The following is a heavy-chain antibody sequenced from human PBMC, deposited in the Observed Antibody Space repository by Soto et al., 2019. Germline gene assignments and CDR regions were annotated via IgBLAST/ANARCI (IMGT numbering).Heavy chain of an antibody. Sequence: QLQLQESGSGLVKPSQTLSLTCAVSGGSISSGGYSWSWIRQPPGKGLEWIGYIYHSGSTYYNPSLMSRVTIAVDRSKNPFSLKLSSVTAADPAVYSGARGRVVAAQHWGQGTLVTVSS. CDR3: ARGRVVAAQH. D-gene: IGHD2-15*01. V-gene: IGHV4-30-2*01. CDR2: IYHSGST. J-gene: IGHJ4*02. CDR1: GGSISSGGYS.